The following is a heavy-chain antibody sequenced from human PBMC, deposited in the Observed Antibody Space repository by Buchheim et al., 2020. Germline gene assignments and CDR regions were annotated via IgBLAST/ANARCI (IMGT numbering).Heavy chain of an antibody. CDR1: GGSISSGGYS. V-gene: IGHV4-30-2*01. CDR2: IYHSGST. CDR3: ASDYYDSSGYTAGDY. D-gene: IGHD3-22*01. J-gene: IGHJ4*02. Sequence: QLQLQESGSGLVKPSQPLSLTCAVSGGSISSGGYSWSWIRQPPGKGLAWIGYIYHSGSTYYNPSLKSRVTISVDRSKNQFSLKLSSVTAADTAVYYCASDYYDSSGYTAGDYWGQGTL.